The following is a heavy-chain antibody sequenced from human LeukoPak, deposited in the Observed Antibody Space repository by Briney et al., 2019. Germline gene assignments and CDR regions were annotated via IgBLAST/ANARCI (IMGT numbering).Heavy chain of an antibody. V-gene: IGHV3-30*18. CDR1: GFTFSSYS. J-gene: IGHJ5*02. Sequence: PGGSLRLSCAASGFTFSSYSMNWVRQAPGKGLEWVAVISYDGSNKYYADSVKGRFTISRDNSKNTLYLQMNSLRAGDTAVYYCAKQTGPWGQGTLVTVSS. CDR2: ISYDGSNK. CDR3: AKQTGP.